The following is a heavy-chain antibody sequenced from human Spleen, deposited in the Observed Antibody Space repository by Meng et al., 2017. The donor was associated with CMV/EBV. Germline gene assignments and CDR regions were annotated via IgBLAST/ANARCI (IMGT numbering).Heavy chain of an antibody. CDR1: GYTFTSYY. D-gene: IGHD1-1*01. CDR3: AREHDVGNNWFDP. V-gene: IGHV1-46*01. J-gene: IGHJ5*02. CDR2: INPSGGRT. Sequence: ASVKVSCKASGYTFTSYYIQWVREAPGQGLEWMGLINPSGGRTTYAQKFQGRVTMTTDTSTSTAYMELRSLRSDDTAVYYYAREHDVGNNWFDPWGQGTLVTVSS.